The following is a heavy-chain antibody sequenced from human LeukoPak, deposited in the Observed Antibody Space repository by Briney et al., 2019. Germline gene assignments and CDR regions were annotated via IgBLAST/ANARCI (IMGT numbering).Heavy chain of an antibody. CDR2: MTLNSGRT. J-gene: IGHJ6*02. V-gene: IGHV1-8*01. CDR3: GRRYAMDV. Sequence: ASVKVSCKVSGYTSTNFDINWVRQATGQGFEWMGSMTLNSGRTGYRREFQGRVTMTTNTSTNTAYMELSSLRADDTAVYYCGRRYAMDVWGQGTTVTVSS. CDR1: GYTSTNFD.